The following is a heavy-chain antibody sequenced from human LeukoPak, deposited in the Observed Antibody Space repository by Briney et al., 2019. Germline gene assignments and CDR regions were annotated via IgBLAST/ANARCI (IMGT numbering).Heavy chain of an antibody. CDR2: IYYSGST. D-gene: IGHD1-26*01. CDR3: ARVSGSSRNDY. CDR1: GGSISSSNYY. J-gene: IGHJ4*02. Sequence: SETLSLTCTVSGGSISSSNYYWGWIRQPPGKGLEWIESIYYSGSTYYNPSLKSRVTISADTSKNQFSLKLSSVTAADTAVYYCARVSGSSRNDYWGPGALVTVSS. V-gene: IGHV4-39*01.